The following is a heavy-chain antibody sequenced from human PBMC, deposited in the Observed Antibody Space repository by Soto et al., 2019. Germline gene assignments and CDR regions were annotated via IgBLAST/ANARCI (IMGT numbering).Heavy chain of an antibody. J-gene: IGHJ4*02. D-gene: IGHD2-21*02. V-gene: IGHV5-51*01. Sequence: PGESLKISCKGSGYTFATHWISWVRQMPVKGLEWMGIIYPGDSDTRYSPSFQGQVTISADKSFSTAYLQWSSLKASDTAIYFCARIELTVLDNWGQRTPVAVCS. CDR3: ARIELTVLDN. CDR1: GYTFATHW. CDR2: IYPGDSDT.